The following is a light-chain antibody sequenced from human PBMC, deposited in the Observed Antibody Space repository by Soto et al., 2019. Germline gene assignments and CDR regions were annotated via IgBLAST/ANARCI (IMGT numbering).Light chain of an antibody. Sequence: IVLTQSPDTLSLSPGETATLSCRASQILPSSDVAWYQQEPGQAPRLLIVGGSKRATGIPDRFGGSGSGTDFTLTISRLEPEDFAVYYCQQYGNSGTFGQGTKVDIK. CDR3: QQYGNSGT. CDR1: QILPSSD. CDR2: GGS. V-gene: IGKV3-20*01. J-gene: IGKJ2*01.